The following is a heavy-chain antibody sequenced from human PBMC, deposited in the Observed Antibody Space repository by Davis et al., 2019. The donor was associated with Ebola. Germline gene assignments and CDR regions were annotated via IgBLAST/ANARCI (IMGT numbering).Heavy chain of an antibody. D-gene: IGHD2-8*01. CDR3: VKGRHIVPNYYYYYGMDV. CDR2: ISSNGGST. J-gene: IGHJ6*02. Sequence: GESLKISCSASGFTFSSYAMHWVRQAPGKGLEYVSAISSNGGSTYYADSVKGRFTISRDNSKNTLYLQMSSLRAEDAAVYYCVKGRHIVPNYYYYYGMDVWGQGTTVTVSS. CDR1: GFTFSSYA. V-gene: IGHV3-64D*06.